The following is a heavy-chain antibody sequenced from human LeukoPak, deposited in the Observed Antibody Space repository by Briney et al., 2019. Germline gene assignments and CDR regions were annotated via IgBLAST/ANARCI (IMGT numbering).Heavy chain of an antibody. V-gene: IGHV4-30-2*01. CDR2: IYHSGST. CDR3: ARDLGITGTAPDAFDI. J-gene: IGHJ3*02. Sequence: SETLSLTCTVSGGSISSGGYYWGWIRQPPGKGLEWIGYIYHSGSTYYNPSLKSRVTISVDRSKNQFSLKLSSVTAADTAVYYCARDLGITGTAPDAFDIWGQGTMVTVSS. CDR1: GGSISSGGYY. D-gene: IGHD1-7*01.